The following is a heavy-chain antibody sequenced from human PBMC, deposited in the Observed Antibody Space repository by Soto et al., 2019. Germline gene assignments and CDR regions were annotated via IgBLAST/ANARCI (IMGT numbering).Heavy chain of an antibody. V-gene: IGHV4-34*01. CDR2: INHTGVT. D-gene: IGHD6-13*01. J-gene: IGHJ6*02. CDR3: ARGNQGYSSSWFPLTYYYYGMDV. CDR1: GGSFSAYL. Sequence: SETLSLTCAVYGGSFSAYLWTWIRQPPGKGLEWIGEINHTGVTNYNPSLKSRVTISVDTSKNQFSLNLNSVTAADTAVYYCARGNQGYSSSWFPLTYYYYGMDVWGQGTTVTVSS.